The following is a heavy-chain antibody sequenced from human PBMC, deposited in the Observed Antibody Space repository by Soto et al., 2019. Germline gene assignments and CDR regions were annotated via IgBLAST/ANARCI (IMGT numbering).Heavy chain of an antibody. CDR2: IGTAGDT. CDR3: ARGGLYGGKHYYYGMDV. CDR1: GFTFSSYD. J-gene: IGHJ6*02. V-gene: IGHV3-13*01. D-gene: IGHD4-17*01. Sequence: EVQLVESGGGLVQPGGSLRLSCAASGFTFSSYDMHWVRQATGKGLEWVSAIGTAGDTYYPGSVKGRFTISRENAKNSLYLQMNSLRAGDTAVYYCARGGLYGGKHYYYGMDVWGQGTTVTVSS.